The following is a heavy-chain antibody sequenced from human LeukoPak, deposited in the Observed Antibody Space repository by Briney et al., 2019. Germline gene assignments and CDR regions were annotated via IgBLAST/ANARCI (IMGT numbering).Heavy chain of an antibody. D-gene: IGHD3-10*01. CDR1: CDPINCRRFY. CDR2: IYYSGRT. CDR3: ARLPRSSGPYYHYYYYMDV. J-gene: IGHJ6*03. V-gene: IGHV4-39*07. Sequence: SETLSLTCTVSCDPINCRRFYWLGLRQPPEKGLEWIGSIYYSGRTYYNPSLNSRVTISVDTSNNHFSLKLSSVTAADTAVYYCARLPRSSGPYYHYYYYMDVWGKGTTVCVSS.